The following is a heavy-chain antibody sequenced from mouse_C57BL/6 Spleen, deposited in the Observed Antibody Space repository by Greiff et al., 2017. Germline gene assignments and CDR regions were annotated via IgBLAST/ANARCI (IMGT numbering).Heavy chain of an antibody. D-gene: IGHD2-3*01. V-gene: IGHV1-53*01. CDR3: ARCGFYDGYFDY. CDR1: GYTFTSYW. J-gene: IGHJ2*01. Sequence: QVQLQQPGTELVKPGASVKLSCKASGYTFTSYWMHWVKQRPGQGLEWIGNINPSNGGTNYNEKFKSKATLTVDNSSSTAYMQLSSLTSDDSAVYYCARCGFYDGYFDYWGQGTTLTVSA. CDR2: INPSNGGT.